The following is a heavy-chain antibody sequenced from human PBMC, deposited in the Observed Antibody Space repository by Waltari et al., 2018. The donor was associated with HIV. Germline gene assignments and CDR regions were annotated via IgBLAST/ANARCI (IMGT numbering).Heavy chain of an antibody. V-gene: IGHV3-23*01. CDR1: GFTFSSYA. J-gene: IGHJ4*02. CDR2: ISGSGGNT. CDR3: ARGAGAFDY. D-gene: IGHD6-19*01. Sequence: EVQLLESGGGLVQPGGSLRLSCAASGFTFSSYAMSWVRQAPGKGLEGVSVISGSGGNTYYADSVKGRFTIARDNSKNTLYLQMNSLRAEDTAIYYCARGAGAFDYWGQGTLVTVSS.